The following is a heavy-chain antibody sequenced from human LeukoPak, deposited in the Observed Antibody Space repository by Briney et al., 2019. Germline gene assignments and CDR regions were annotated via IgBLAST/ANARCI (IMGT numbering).Heavy chain of an antibody. D-gene: IGHD6-13*01. J-gene: IGHJ4*02. CDR2: ITSSTSTI. CDR3: ARDASGHSSSWYPNDY. CDR1: GFTFSSFS. Sequence: GGSLRLSCAASGFTFSSFSMNWVRQAPGKGLEWVSYITSSTSTIYYADSVKGRFTISRDNAKNSLYLQMNSLRAEDTAVYYCARDASGHSSSWYPNDYWGQGTLVTVSS. V-gene: IGHV3-48*01.